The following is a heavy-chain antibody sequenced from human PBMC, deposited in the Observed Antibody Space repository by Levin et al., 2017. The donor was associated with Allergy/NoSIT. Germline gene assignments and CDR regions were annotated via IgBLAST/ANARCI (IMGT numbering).Heavy chain of an antibody. CDR2: ISYDGSNK. CDR3: AKPFYGSGSPHDAFDI. V-gene: IGHV3-30*18. Sequence: GGSLRLSCAASGFTFSSYGMHWVRQAPGKGLEWVAVISYDGSNKYYADSVKGRFTISRDNSKNTLYLQMNSLRAEDTAVYYCAKPFYGSGSPHDAFDIWGQGTMVTVSS. CDR1: GFTFSSYG. D-gene: IGHD3-10*01. J-gene: IGHJ3*02.